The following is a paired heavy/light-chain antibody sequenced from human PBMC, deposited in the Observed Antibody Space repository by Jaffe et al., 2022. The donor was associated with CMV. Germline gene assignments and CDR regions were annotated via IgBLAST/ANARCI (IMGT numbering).Light chain of an antibody. CDR1: TGAVTSGYY. CDR3: LLYYGGAQRV. V-gene: IGLV7-43*01. CDR2: STN. Sequence: QTVVTQEPSLTVSPGGTVTLTCASSTGAVTSGYYPNWFQQKPGQAPRALIYSTNNKHSWTPARFSGSLLGGKAALTLSGVQPEDEAEYYCLLYYGGAQRVFGGGTKLTVL. J-gene: IGLJ3*02.
Heavy chain of an antibody. D-gene: IGHD3-3*01. CDR1: GGPFGGYY. CDR2: IKHSGST. J-gene: IGHJ4*02. CDR3: ARVSEGKWSGYYTDFDY. Sequence: QVQLQQWGAGLLKPSETLSLTCAVYGGPFGGYYWSWIRQPPGKGLEWIGEIKHSGSTNYNPSLKSRVTISVDTSKNQFSLKLGSLTAADTAVYYCARVSEGKWSGYYTDFDYWGQGTLVTVSS. V-gene: IGHV4-34*01.